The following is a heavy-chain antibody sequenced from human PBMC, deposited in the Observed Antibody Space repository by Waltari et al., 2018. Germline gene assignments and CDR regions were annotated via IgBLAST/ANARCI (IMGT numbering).Heavy chain of an antibody. CDR3: VKVGSSSPAYDY. CDR2: ITNLGGGA. D-gene: IGHD6-6*01. Sequence: EVQLLESGGGLVQPGGSLRLSCDAAGFTFRMFAMGWVRQAPGKGLEWVSSITNLGGGAYYADFVKGRFTISRDNSENTLFLQMNSLSAEDTAVYYCVKVGSSSPAYDYWGQGTQVTVSS. J-gene: IGHJ4*02. CDR1: GFTFRMFA. V-gene: IGHV3-23*01.